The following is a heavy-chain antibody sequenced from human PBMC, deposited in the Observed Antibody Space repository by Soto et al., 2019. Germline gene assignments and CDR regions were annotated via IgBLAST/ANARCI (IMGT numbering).Heavy chain of an antibody. CDR3: ARTGLTSNGVFWFDP. V-gene: IGHV4-34*01. D-gene: IGHD3-10*01. J-gene: IGHJ5*02. CDR1: GGSFSGYN. Sequence: QVQLQQWGAGLLKPSETLSLTCAVYGGSFSGYNWSWIRQPPGKGPEWIGEINHSGSTNYNPSLKSRVTISVDTSKNQFSLKLSSVTAADTAVYYCARTGLTSNGVFWFDPWGQGTLVTVSS. CDR2: INHSGST.